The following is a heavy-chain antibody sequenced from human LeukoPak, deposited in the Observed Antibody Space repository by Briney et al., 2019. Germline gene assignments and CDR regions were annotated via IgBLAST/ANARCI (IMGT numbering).Heavy chain of an antibody. CDR2: VSGSGGST. D-gene: IGHD6-19*01. Sequence: PGGSLRLSCTASGFTVSSHYMSWVRQAPGKGLEWVSAVSGSGGSTYYADSVKGRFTISRDNSKNTLYLQMNSLRAEDTAVYYCAKVPRKVAVAEGSDYWGQGTLVTVSS. V-gene: IGHV3-23*01. CDR3: AKVPRKVAVAEGSDY. J-gene: IGHJ4*02. CDR1: GFTVSSHY.